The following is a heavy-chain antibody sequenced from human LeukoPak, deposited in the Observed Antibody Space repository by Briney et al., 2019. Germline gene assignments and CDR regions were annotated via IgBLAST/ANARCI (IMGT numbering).Heavy chain of an antibody. CDR2: INSYGSST. CDR1: GFTFSRYY. D-gene: IGHD6-13*01. V-gene: IGHV3-74*01. J-gene: IGHJ4*02. Sequence: GGSLRLSCAASGFTFSRYYMHWVRQAPGKGLVWVSRINSYGSSTTYADSVKGRFTISRDNAKNTLYLQMNSLKVEDTAVYYCTRVFVGDEYSSSGYWGQGTLVTVSS. CDR3: TRVFVGDEYSSSGY.